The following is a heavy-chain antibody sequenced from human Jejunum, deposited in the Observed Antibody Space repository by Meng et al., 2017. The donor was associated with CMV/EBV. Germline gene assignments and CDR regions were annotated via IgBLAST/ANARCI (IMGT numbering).Heavy chain of an antibody. D-gene: IGHD4-11*01. CDR1: AGSIISDNYY. CDR2: IHYSGRI. J-gene: IGHJ4*02. CDR3: ARGVGSIEY. Sequence: LTCSVSAGSIISDNYYWGWIRQPPGKGLEYIANIHYSGRIEYNPSLQSRVTISLDTSKNQFSLKLSSVTAADTAVYYCARGVGSIEYWGRGTLVTVSS. V-gene: IGHV4-39*07.